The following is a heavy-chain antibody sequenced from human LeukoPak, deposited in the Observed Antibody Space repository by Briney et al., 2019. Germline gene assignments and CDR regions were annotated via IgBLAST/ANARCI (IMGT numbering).Heavy chain of an antibody. CDR1: DDSLSSTTYY. V-gene: IGHV4-39*01. J-gene: IGHJ4*02. Sequence: PSETLHLASTVSDDSLSSTTYYWGWIRQPPEKGLEWIGSIYYSGSTYYNPSLKSRVTISVDTSKNQFSLKLSSVTAADTAVYYCASLPATFDFWSGTFDYWGQGTLVTVSS. CDR2: IYYSGST. CDR3: ASLPATFDFWSGTFDY. D-gene: IGHD3-3*01.